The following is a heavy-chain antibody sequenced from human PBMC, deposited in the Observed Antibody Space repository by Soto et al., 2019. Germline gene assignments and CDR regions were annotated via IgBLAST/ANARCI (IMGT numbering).Heavy chain of an antibody. CDR1: GFTFSDYY. Sequence: QVQLVESGGGLVKPGGSLRLSCAASGFTFSDYYMSWIRQAPGKGLEWVSYISSSSSYTNYADSVKGRFTISRDNAKNSLYPQRNSLRAEDPAVYYWASALTARPAALWVDYHYGMDVWGPGTTVTVSS. V-gene: IGHV3-11*05. CDR3: ASALTARPAALWVDYHYGMDV. J-gene: IGHJ6*02. CDR2: ISSSSSYT. D-gene: IGHD3-16*01.